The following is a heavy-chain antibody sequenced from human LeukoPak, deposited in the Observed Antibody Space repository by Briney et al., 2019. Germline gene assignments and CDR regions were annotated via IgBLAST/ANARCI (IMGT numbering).Heavy chain of an antibody. J-gene: IGHJ6*03. CDR3: AKGSGTAAGELGGHMDV. D-gene: IGHD6-13*01. CDR1: GFTFSSYA. V-gene: IGHV3-23*01. Sequence: GGSLRLSCAASGFTFSSYAVSWVRQAPGKGLEWVSAITASGFSTYYADSVKGRFTISRDNSKNTLYLQMNSLRAEDTAVYYCAKGSGTAAGELGGHMDVWGRGTTVTVSS. CDR2: ITASGFST.